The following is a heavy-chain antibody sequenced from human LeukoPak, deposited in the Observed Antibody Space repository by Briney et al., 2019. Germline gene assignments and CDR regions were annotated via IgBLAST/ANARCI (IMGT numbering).Heavy chain of an antibody. D-gene: IGHD1-14*01. CDR1: GFAFGDYW. CDR3: AKGHRNYSWAGDY. Sequence: GGSLRLSCAASGFAFGDYWMTWVRQAPGKGLEWVANIKKDGSEKYYVASVRGRFTISRDNAKNSLYLQMNSLRAEDTAVYYCAKGHRNYSWAGDYWGQGTLVTVSS. J-gene: IGHJ4*02. CDR2: IKKDGSEK. V-gene: IGHV3-7*03.